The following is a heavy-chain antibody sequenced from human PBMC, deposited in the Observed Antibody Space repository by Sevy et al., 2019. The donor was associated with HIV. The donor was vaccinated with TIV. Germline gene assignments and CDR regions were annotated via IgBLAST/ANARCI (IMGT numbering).Heavy chain of an antibody. CDR1: GGSFSGYY. V-gene: IGHV4-34*01. D-gene: IGHD6-19*01. CDR3: ARVTVNSSGWENFDY. Sequence: SENLSLTCAVYGGSFSGYYWSWIRQPPGKGLEWIGEINHSGSTNYNPSLKTRVTISVDTSKNQFSLKLSSVTAADTAVYYCARVTVNSSGWENFDYWGQGTLVIVSS. J-gene: IGHJ4*02. CDR2: INHSGST.